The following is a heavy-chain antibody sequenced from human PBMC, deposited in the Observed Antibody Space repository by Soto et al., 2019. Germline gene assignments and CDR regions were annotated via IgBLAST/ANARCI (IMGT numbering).Heavy chain of an antibody. V-gene: IGHV3-33*01. CDR3: ASGITIFGVVGDYGMDV. D-gene: IGHD3-3*01. Sequence: GGSLRLSCAASGFTFSSYGMHWVRQAPGKGLEWVAVIWYDGSNKYYADSVKGRFTISRDNSENTLYLQMNSLRAEDTAVYYCASGITIFGVVGDYGMDVWGQGTTVTVSS. J-gene: IGHJ6*02. CDR1: GFTFSSYG. CDR2: IWYDGSNK.